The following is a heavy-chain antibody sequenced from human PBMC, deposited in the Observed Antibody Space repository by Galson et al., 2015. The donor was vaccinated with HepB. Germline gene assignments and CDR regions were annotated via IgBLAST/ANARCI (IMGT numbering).Heavy chain of an antibody. D-gene: IGHD1-1*01. CDR2: ISYSGDT. Sequence: QVQLQESGPGLVKPSETLSLTCTVSGGSISTYYWSWIRQFPGKGLEWIGYISYSGDTNYNPSLKSRVTISLDTSKNQFSLRLNSVTAADTAVYYCVSAPNSYYFDDWGQGTLVTVSS. CDR1: GGSISTYY. CDR3: VSAPNSYYFDD. J-gene: IGHJ4*02. V-gene: IGHV4-59*01.